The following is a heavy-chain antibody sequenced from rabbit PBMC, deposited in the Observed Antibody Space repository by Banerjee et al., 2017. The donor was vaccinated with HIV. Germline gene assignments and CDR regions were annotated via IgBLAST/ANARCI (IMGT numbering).Heavy chain of an antibody. V-gene: IGHV1S40*01. J-gene: IGHJ4*01. Sequence: QSLEESGGDLVKPGASLTLTCTASGIDFSSYYYMCWVRQAPGKGLEWIACIDAGSSGSTYYASWAKGRFTISKTSSTTVTLQMTSLTAADTATYFCARGTYYIVGFLAYDSGYYFKLWAQGPWSPS. CDR1: GIDFSSYYY. CDR2: IDAGSSGST. D-gene: IGHD4-1*01. CDR3: ARGTYYIVGFLAYDSGYYFKL.